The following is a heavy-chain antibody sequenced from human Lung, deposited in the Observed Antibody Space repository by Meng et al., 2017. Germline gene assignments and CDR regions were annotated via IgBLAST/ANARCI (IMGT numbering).Heavy chain of an antibody. J-gene: IGHJ4*02. CDR2: IYWDDEK. CDR1: GSSLSTSGVA. V-gene: IGHV2-5*02. CDR3: AHSWGSGYYFGPLDY. D-gene: IGHD3-22*01. Sequence: QITLKESGPALVKPTQTLTLTCTLSGSSLSTSGVAVGWIRQPPGKALEWLALIYWDDEKRYSPSLKSGLTITKDTSKNHVVLTMTNMDPVDTATYYCAHSWGSGYYFGPLDYWGQGTLVTVSS.